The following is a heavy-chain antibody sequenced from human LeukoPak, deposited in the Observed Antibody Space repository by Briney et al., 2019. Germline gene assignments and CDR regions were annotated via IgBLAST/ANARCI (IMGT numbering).Heavy chain of an antibody. D-gene: IGHD2-8*01. CDR2: IYYNGNT. J-gene: IGHJ6*02. CDR3: ARGTNFGYYYYYGMDV. CDR1: GGSINSGRYN. V-gene: IGHV4-31*03. Sequence: SETLPLTCTVSGGSINSGRYNWAWIRQHPGKGLEWIGYIYYNGNTYYNPSLRSRLMMSIDTSENRFSLTLTSVTAADTAVYYCARGTNFGYYYYYGMDVWGQGTTVTVSS.